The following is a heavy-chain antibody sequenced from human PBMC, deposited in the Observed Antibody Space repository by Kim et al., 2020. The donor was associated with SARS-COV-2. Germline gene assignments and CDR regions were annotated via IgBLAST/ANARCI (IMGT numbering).Heavy chain of an antibody. V-gene: IGHV3-74*01. CDR3: ASHRPGGKGMDV. CDR1: GLTFSSYY. D-gene: IGHD6-6*01. Sequence: GGSLRLSCAASGLTFSSYYMHWVRQSPGKGLVWVSRINSDGTTTTYADFVEGRFTISRDNAKNTLYLQMNSLRAEDTAVYYCASHRPGGKGMDVWGQGTTGTVS. CDR2: INSDGTTT. J-gene: IGHJ6*02.